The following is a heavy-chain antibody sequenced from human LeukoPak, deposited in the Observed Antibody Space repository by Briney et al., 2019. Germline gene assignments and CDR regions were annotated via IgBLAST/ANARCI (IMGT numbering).Heavy chain of an antibody. CDR1: GGTFSRYT. V-gene: IGHV1-69*16. D-gene: IGHD3-3*01. CDR3: ARGDKIFGVVTSDYYYYFYMDV. CDR2: ILPVLGTP. J-gene: IGHJ6*03. Sequence: SVKVSCKASGGTFSRYTLSWVRQAPGQGLEWMGGILPVLGTPNYAQKFQGRDTITTDESTSTAYLELSSLKSDDTAVYYCARGDKIFGVVTSDYYYYFYMDVWGKGTTVTVSS.